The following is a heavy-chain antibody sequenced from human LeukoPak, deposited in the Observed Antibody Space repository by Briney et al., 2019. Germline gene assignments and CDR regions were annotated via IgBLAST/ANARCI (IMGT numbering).Heavy chain of an antibody. CDR1: GFTFSSYA. CDR2: ISYDGSNK. V-gene: IGHV3-30*04. CDR3: ARDSTYYYASGSSGPHYFDY. Sequence: GGSLRLSCAASGFTFSSYAMHWVRQAPGKGLEWVAVISYDGSNKYYADFVKGRFTISRDNSKNTLYLQMNSLRAEDTAVYYCARDSTYYYASGSSGPHYFDYWGQGALVTVSS. D-gene: IGHD3-10*01. J-gene: IGHJ4*02.